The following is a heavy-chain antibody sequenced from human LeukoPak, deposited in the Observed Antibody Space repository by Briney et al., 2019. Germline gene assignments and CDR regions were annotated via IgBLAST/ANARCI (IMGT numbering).Heavy chain of an antibody. J-gene: IGHJ4*02. D-gene: IGHD2-2*01. CDR1: GYTFTGYY. V-gene: IGHV1-2*02. CDR3: ARDLPLGLGYCSSTSCYSDY. CDR2: INPNRGGT. Sequence: ASVKVSCKASGYTFTGYYMHWVRQAPGQGLEWMGWINPNRGGTNYAQKFQGRVTMTRDTSISTAYMELSRLRSDDTAVYYCARDLPLGLGYCSSTSCYSDYWGQGTLVTVSS.